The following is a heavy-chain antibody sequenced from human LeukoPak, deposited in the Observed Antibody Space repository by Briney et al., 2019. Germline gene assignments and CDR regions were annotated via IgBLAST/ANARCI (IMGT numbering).Heavy chain of an antibody. D-gene: IGHD6-6*01. CDR1: GGSISGDDYF. J-gene: IGHJ5*02. CDR2: IYYSRNT. Sequence: PSETLSLTCTVSGGSISGDDYFWSWIRQAPGKGLEWIGYIYYSRNTYYNPSLKSRVTISVDTSKNQFSLKLGSVTAADTAVYYCAREYAQDASSSSSYNWFDPWGHGILVTVSS. V-gene: IGHV4-30-4*08. CDR3: AREYAQDASSSSSYNWFDP.